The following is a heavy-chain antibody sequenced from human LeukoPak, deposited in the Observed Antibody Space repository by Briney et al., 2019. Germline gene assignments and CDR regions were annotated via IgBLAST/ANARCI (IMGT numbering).Heavy chain of an antibody. CDR1: GYTFTSYG. Sequence: ASVKVSCKASGYTFTSYGISWVRQAPGQGLEWMGWISAYNGNTNYAQKLQGRVTMTTDTSTSPAYMELRSLRSDDTAVYYCARGAIDIVVVVAATFFDYWGQGTLVTVSS. J-gene: IGHJ4*02. CDR2: ISAYNGNT. D-gene: IGHD2-15*01. V-gene: IGHV1-18*01. CDR3: ARGAIDIVVVVAATFFDY.